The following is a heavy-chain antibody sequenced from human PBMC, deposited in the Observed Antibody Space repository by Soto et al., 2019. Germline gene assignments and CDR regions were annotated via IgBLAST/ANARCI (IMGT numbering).Heavy chain of an antibody. V-gene: IGHV3-9*01. J-gene: IGHJ4*02. CDR1: GFNFDDCA. CDR3: AKDTSGIDY. CDR2: ISWNSITI. D-gene: IGHD6-19*01. Sequence: PGGSLRLSCAASGFNFDDCAMHWVRQTPGKGLEWVSGISWNSITIGYADSVKGRFTISRDNAKNSLYLQMNSLRAEDTALYYCAKDTSGIDYWGQGTLVTVSS.